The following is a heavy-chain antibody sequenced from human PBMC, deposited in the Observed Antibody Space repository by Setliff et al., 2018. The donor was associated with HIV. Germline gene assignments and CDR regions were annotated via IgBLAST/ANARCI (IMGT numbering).Heavy chain of an antibody. CDR1: GFTFGDYT. Sequence: GGSLRLSCTASGFTFGDYTLSWVRQAPGKGLEWVGFIRSKPYGGTTEYAAPVKGRFTISRDDSKNTLYLQMNSLKTEDTAVCYCTTNVAEKIHYYSDSSGYFYIDYWGQGTLVTVS. CDR2: IRSKPYGGTT. V-gene: IGHV3-49*04. CDR3: TTNVAEKIHYYSDSSGYFYIDY. D-gene: IGHD3-22*01. J-gene: IGHJ4*02.